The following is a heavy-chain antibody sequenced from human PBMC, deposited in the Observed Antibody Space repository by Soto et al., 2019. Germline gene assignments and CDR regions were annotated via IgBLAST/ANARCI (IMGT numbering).Heavy chain of an antibody. D-gene: IGHD4-17*01. V-gene: IGHV3-74*01. CDR3: ATVFDV. Sequence: EVQLVESGGGLVQPGGSLRVSCAASGFTFRSHRIHWVRQATGKGLEWVSRIDTVGGGTSYADSVKGRFTISTDNAENTVYIQMNGLRVEDTAVYYCATVFDVWGQGTLVTVSS. CDR2: IDTVGGGT. J-gene: IGHJ4*02. CDR1: GFTFRSHR.